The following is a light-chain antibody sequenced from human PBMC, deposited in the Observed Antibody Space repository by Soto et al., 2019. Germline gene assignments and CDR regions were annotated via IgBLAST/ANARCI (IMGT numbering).Light chain of an antibody. J-gene: IGKJ1*01. CDR3: QQYGSSPRM. CDR2: GTS. CDR1: QSVGSSY. Sequence: IVLTQSPGTLSLSPGERVTLSCRASQSVGSSYLAWYQQKPGQAPRLVIYGTSNRATGTPDRFSGSGSGTDFTLTISRLEPEDFAVYYCQQYGSSPRMFGQGTKVDIK. V-gene: IGKV3-20*01.